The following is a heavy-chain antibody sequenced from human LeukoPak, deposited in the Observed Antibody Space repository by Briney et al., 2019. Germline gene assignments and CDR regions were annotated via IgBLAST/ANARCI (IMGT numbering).Heavy chain of an antibody. V-gene: IGHV3-23*01. CDR3: AKDPTYYDFWSGYYPFDY. D-gene: IGHD3-3*01. Sequence: GGSLRLSCAASGFTFSSYAMSWVRQAPGKGLEWVSAISGSGGSTYYADSVKGRFTISRDNSKNTLYLQTNSLRAEDTAVYYCAKDPTYYDFWSGYYPFDYWGQGTLVTVPS. CDR1: GFTFSSYA. J-gene: IGHJ4*02. CDR2: ISGSGGST.